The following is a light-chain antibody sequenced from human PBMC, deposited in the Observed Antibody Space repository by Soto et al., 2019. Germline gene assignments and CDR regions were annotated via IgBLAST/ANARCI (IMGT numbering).Light chain of an antibody. Sequence: DIQMTQSPASLSASVGDRVTITCRASQSISSYLKWYQQKPGKAPKLLIYAASSLQSGVPSRFSGSVSGRDITLTIRSLQPEDFATYYCQQSYSTPISFGQWTKLESK. CDR3: QQSYSTPIS. CDR2: AAS. CDR1: QSISSY. J-gene: IGKJ2*01. V-gene: IGKV1-39*01.